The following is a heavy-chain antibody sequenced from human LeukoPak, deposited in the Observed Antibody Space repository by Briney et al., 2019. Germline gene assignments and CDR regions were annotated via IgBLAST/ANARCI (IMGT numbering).Heavy chain of an antibody. CDR1: GFTFSNSW. CDR3: ARDRSVIPEDNFDY. V-gene: IGHV3-74*01. CDR2: INSDGSST. J-gene: IGHJ4*02. Sequence: GGSLRLSCAASGFTFSNSWMNWVRQAPGKGLVWVSRINSDGSSTSYADSVKGRLTVSRDNAKNTLYLQMNSLRGEDTAVYSCARDRSVIPEDNFDYWGQGTLVTVSS. D-gene: IGHD2/OR15-2a*01.